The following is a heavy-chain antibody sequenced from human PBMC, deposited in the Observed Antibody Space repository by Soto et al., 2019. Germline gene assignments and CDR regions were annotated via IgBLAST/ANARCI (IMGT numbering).Heavy chain of an antibody. CDR2: INHSGST. V-gene: IGHV4-34*01. Sequence: QVQLQQWGAGLLKPSETLSLTCAVYGGSFSGYYWSWIRQPPGKGLEWIGEINHSGSTNYNPSLKSRVTIYVATSKNQFSMKLSSVTAAETAVYYCARYDFWSGYYVKYYYGMDVWGQGTTVTVSS. CDR1: GGSFSGYY. D-gene: IGHD3-3*01. J-gene: IGHJ6*02. CDR3: ARYDFWSGYYVKYYYGMDV.